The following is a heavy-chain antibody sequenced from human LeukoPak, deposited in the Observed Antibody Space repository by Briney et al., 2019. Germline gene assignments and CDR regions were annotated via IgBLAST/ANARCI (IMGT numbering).Heavy chain of an antibody. D-gene: IGHD2-21*02. Sequence: SETLSLTCTVSGGSVSRCNYYWRWIRQPPGKGLGWIGYIYYSGSTIYDPYLKSRVTISVDTSKNQFSLKRSSVTAADSAVYYCAREDRDSTQFVYWGEGPLVTVS. CDR3: AREDRDSTQFVY. CDR1: GGSVSRCNYY. CDR2: IYYSGST. J-gene: IGHJ4*02. V-gene: IGHV4-61*01.